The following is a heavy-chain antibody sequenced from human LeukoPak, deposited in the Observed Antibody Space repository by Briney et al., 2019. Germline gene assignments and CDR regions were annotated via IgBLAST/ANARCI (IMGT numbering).Heavy chain of an antibody. CDR2: ISYDGSNK. Sequence: GGSLRLSCAASGFTFSSYAMHWVRQAPGKGLEWVAVISYDGSNKYYADSVKGRFTISRDNSKDTLYLQMNSLRAEDTAVYYCARDLKERCSGGSCRPPFDPWGQGTLVTVSS. CDR1: GFTFSSYA. D-gene: IGHD2-15*01. CDR3: ARDLKERCSGGSCRPPFDP. J-gene: IGHJ5*02. V-gene: IGHV3-30-3*01.